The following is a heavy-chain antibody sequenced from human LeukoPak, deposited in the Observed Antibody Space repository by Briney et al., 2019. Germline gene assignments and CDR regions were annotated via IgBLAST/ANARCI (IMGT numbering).Heavy chain of an antibody. V-gene: IGHV3-30*18. CDR3: AKWGLTYYSDY. CDR2: TSYDGSDK. J-gene: IGHJ4*02. CDR1: GFTFSNYD. D-gene: IGHD3-16*01. Sequence: GGSLRLSCAASGFTFSNYDMLWVPQAPGKGLEWVAVTSYDGSDKYYADSVKGRFTISRDNSKNTLFLQMNSLRAEDTAVYYCAKWGLTYYSDYWGQGTLVTVSS.